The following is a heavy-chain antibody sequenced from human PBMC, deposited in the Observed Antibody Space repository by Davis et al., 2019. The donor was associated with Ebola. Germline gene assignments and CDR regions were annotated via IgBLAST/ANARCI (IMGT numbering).Heavy chain of an antibody. J-gene: IGHJ6*02. CDR2: ISAYNGNT. CDR1: GGTFSSYA. Sequence: ASVKVSCKASGGTFSSYAISWVRQAPGQGLEWMGWISAYNGNTNYAQKLQGRVTMTTDTSTSTAYMELRSLRSDDTAVYYCARDNGDIVLVPADYYYGMDVWGQGTTVTVSS. CDR3: ARDNGDIVLVPADYYYGMDV. D-gene: IGHD2-2*01. V-gene: IGHV1-18*01.